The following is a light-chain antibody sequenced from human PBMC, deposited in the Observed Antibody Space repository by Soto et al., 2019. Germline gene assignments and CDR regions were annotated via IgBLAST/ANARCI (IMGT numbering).Light chain of an antibody. CDR2: SAS. V-gene: IGKV3-15*01. J-gene: IGKJ5*01. CDR3: LHRMNWPLT. CDR1: QSVSSN. Sequence: EIVMTQSPATLSVSPGERATLSCRASQSVSSNLAWYQQKPGQAPRLLIYSASTRATDIPARFSGSGSETDFTLTISSLEPEDFGVYYCLHRMNWPLTFGQGTRLEIK.